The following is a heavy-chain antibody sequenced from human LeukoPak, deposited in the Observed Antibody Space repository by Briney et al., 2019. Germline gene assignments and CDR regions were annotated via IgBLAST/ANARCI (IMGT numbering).Heavy chain of an antibody. Sequence: ASVKVSCKASGYTFTSYGISWVRQAPGQGLEWMGWISAYNGNTNYAQKLQGRVTMTTDTSTSTAYMELRSLRSDDTAVYYCAREGTVTTYYYYYYMYVWVKGTTVTVSS. CDR1: GYTFTSYG. V-gene: IGHV1-18*01. J-gene: IGHJ6*03. CDR2: ISAYNGNT. CDR3: AREGTVTTYYYYYYMYV. D-gene: IGHD4-17*01.